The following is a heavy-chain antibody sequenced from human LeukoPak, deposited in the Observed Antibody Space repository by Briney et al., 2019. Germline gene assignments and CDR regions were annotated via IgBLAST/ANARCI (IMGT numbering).Heavy chain of an antibody. Sequence: GASVKVSCKASGYTFTGYYIHWIRQAPGQGLEWMGHINTYSGGTDYARKFQGRVTMTRDTSITTAYMELSRLRSDDTAVYYCASPGTGKFDYWGQGTLVTVSS. D-gene: IGHD1-1*01. CDR2: INTYSGGT. CDR3: ASPGTGKFDY. V-gene: IGHV1-2*06. J-gene: IGHJ4*02. CDR1: GYTFTGYY.